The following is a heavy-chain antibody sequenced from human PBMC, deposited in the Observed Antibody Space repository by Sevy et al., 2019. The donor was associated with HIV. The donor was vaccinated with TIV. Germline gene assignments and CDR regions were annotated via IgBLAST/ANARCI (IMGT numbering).Heavy chain of an antibody. CDR3: ARVPTALMIVVSDAFDI. J-gene: IGHJ3*02. CDR2: ISAYNGNT. V-gene: IGHV1-18*01. D-gene: IGHD3-22*01. Sequence: ASVKVSCKASGYTFTSYGISWVRQAPGQGLEWMGWISAYNGNTNYAQKLQGRVTMTTDTSTSTAYMELRSLRSDDTAVYYCARVPTALMIVVSDAFDIWGQGTMVTVSS. CDR1: GYTFTSYG.